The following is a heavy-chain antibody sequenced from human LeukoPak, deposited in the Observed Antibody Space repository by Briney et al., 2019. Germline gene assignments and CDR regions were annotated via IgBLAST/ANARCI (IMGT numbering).Heavy chain of an antibody. V-gene: IGHV1-18*01. Sequence: ASVTVSCKASGYSFNSYGIGWVRQAPGQGLEWMGWLSVYNGHTSYAQKFQGVFTMTTDTSTDTAYMELRSLRSDDTAVYYCARLLVTEYKSGWYGHNFDHWGQGTQVTVSS. CDR1: GYSFNSYG. D-gene: IGHD6-13*01. CDR3: ARLLVTEYKSGWYGHNFDH. CDR2: LSVYNGHT. J-gene: IGHJ4*02.